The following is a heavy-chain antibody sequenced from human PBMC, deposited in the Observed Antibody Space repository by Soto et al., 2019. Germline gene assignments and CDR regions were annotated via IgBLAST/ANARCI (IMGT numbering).Heavy chain of an antibody. CDR3: AKDYDYGDSLPFDY. CDR2: IIGNGDTA. D-gene: IGHD4-17*01. J-gene: IGHJ4*02. CDR1: GFSFRNYG. V-gene: IGHV3-23*01. Sequence: GGSLRLSCAASGFSFRNYGMSWVRQAPGKGLEWLSAIIGNGDTAYYADSVRGRFTISRDNSKNTLYLQLNDLGAEDTAIYYCAKDYDYGDSLPFDYWGQGTLVTVSS.